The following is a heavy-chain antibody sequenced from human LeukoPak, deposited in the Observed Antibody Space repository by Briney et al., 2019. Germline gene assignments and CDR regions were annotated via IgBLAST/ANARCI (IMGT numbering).Heavy chain of an antibody. CDR2: ISGSGGTT. V-gene: IGHV3-23*01. CDR1: GFTFTRYA. D-gene: IGHD3-3*01. CDR3: AKGFGDTTFGVVTAYDY. J-gene: IGHJ4*02. Sequence: PGGSLRLSCAASGFTFTRYAMAWVRRAPGKGLEWVSTISGSGGTTYYPDSVKGRFPISRDNSNNTLYLQMNSLDADDTALYYCAKGFGDTTFGVVTAYDYWGQGILVTVSS.